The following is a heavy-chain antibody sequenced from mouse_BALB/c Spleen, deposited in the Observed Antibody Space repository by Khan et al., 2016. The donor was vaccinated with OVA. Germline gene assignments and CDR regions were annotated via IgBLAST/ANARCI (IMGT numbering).Heavy chain of an antibody. J-gene: IGHJ2*01. D-gene: IGHD1-1*01. Sequence: EVELVESGGGLLKPGGSLKLSCAASGFAFNNYDMSWVRQTPEKRLDWVAYISSSGTTTYYPDTVKGRFTVSRDNAKNTLYLQMSSLKSEDTALFYCVRLRSYGSNFYLDYWGQGTTLTVSS. CDR1: GFAFNNYD. V-gene: IGHV5-12-1*01. CDR3: VRLRSYGSNFYLDY. CDR2: ISSSGTTT.